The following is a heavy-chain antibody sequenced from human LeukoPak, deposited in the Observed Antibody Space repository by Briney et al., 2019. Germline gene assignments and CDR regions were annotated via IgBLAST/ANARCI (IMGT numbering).Heavy chain of an antibody. J-gene: IGHJ4*02. CDR1: GYSISSGYY. Sequence: SETLSLTCTVSGYSISSGYYWGWIRQPPGKGLEWIGSIYHSGSTYYNPSLKSRGTISVDTSKNQFSLKLSSVTAADTAVYYCVAVTGYGSGSYRDYWGQGTLVTVSS. CDR3: VAVTGYGSGSYRDY. V-gene: IGHV4-38-2*02. CDR2: IYHSGST. D-gene: IGHD3-10*01.